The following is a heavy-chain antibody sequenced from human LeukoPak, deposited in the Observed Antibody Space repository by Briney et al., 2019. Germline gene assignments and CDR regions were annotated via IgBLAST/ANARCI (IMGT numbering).Heavy chain of an antibody. CDR1: GASITNYY. D-gene: IGHD3-10*01. V-gene: IGHV4-59*01. CDR2: IYYSGST. CDR3: ARDRGYLDGFDI. J-gene: IGHJ3*02. Sequence: PPETLSLTCTVSGASITNYYWSWIRQPPGKGLEWIGYIYYSGSTNYNPSLNSRVTISIDKSNNQFSLKVNSVTAADTAVYYCARDRGYLDGFDIWGQGTMVTVSS.